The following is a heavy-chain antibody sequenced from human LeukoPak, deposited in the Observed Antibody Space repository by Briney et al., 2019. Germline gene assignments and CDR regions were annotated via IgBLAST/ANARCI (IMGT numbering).Heavy chain of an antibody. V-gene: IGHV4-39*01. CDR3: AKHGELLSWFDP. CDR2: IYYSGST. D-gene: IGHD1-26*01. Sequence: PSETLSLTCTVSGGXISSSSYYWGWIRQPPGKWLEWIGSIYYSGSTYYNPSLKSRVTISVDTSKNHFSLKLRSVTAADTAVYYCAKHGELLSWFDPWGQGTQVTVSS. CDR1: GGXISSSSYY. J-gene: IGHJ5*02.